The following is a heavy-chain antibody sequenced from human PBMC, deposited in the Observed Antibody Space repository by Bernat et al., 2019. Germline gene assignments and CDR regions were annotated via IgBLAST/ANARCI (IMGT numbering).Heavy chain of an antibody. Sequence: QVQLQESGPGLVKPSETLSLTCTVSGGSISSYYWSWIRQPPGKGLEWIGYIYYSGSTNYNPSLKSRVTISVDTSKNQFSLKLSSVTAADTAVYYCARGGYCSSTSCPVFDPWGQGTLVTVSS. CDR2: IYYSGST. V-gene: IGHV4-59*01. D-gene: IGHD2-2*03. CDR3: ARGGYCSSTSCPVFDP. J-gene: IGHJ5*02. CDR1: GGSISSYY.